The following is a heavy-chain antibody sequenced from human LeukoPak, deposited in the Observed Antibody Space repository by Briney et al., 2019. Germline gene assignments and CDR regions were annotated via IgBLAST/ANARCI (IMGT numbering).Heavy chain of an antibody. CDR3: ARALRITIFGVVIGWFDP. CDR1: GGSISSGSYY. D-gene: IGHD3-3*01. CDR2: IYTSGST. Sequence: PSETLSLTCTVSGGSISSGSYYWSWIRQPAGKGLEWSGRIYTSGSTNYNPSLKSRVTISVDTSKNQFSLKLSSVTAADTAVYYCARALRITIFGVVIGWFDPWGQGTLVTVSS. J-gene: IGHJ5*02. V-gene: IGHV4-61*02.